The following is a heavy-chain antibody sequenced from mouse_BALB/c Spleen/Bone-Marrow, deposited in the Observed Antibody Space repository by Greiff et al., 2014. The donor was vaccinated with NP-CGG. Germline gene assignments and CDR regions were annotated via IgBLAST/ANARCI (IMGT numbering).Heavy chain of an antibody. CDR2: ISSGGSYN. Sequence: EVMLVESGGDLVKPGGSLKLSCAASGFTFSNYGMSWVRQTPDKRLEWVATISSGGSYNYYPDSLKGRFTISRDNAKNTLYLQMSSLKSEDTAMYYCASPHYYNSSPLWYFDVWGAGTTVTVSS. D-gene: IGHD1-1*01. J-gene: IGHJ1*01. CDR3: ASPHYYNSSPLWYFDV. CDR1: GFTFSNYG. V-gene: IGHV5-6*02.